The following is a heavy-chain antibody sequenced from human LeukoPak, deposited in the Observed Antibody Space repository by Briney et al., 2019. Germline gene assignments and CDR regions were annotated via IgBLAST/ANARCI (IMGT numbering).Heavy chain of an antibody. J-gene: IGHJ6*02. CDR3: ARDFRFGNYYGMDV. CDR1: GFTFSSYS. CDR2: ISSSSSYI. D-gene: IGHD3-10*01. V-gene: IGHV3-21*01. Sequence: GGSLRLSCAASGFTFSSYSMNWVRQAPGKGLEWVSSISSSSSYIYYADSVKGRFTISRDNAKNSLYLQMNSLRAEDTAVYYCARDFRFGNYYGMDVWGQGTTVTVSS.